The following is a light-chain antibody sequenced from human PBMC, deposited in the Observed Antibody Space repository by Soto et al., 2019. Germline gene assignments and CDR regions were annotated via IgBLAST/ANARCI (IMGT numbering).Light chain of an antibody. J-gene: IGLJ1*01. V-gene: IGLV2-14*01. Sequence: QSVLTQPASVSGSPGQSITISCTGTSSDVGAYNSVAWYQLNPGKAPKLMIYDVSNRPSGVSSRFSGSKSANTASLSISGLQADDEADYYCSSYTSSSTLVFGTGTKLTVL. CDR1: SSDVGAYNS. CDR2: DVS. CDR3: SSYTSSSTLV.